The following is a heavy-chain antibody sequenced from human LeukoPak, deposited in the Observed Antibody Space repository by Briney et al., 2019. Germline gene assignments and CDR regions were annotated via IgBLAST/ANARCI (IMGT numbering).Heavy chain of an antibody. V-gene: IGHV1-69*13. CDR3: ARDFSDSSFEGSDYFDY. Sequence: ASVKVSCKASGGTFSSYAISWVRQAPGQGLEWMGGIIPIFGTANYAQKFQGRVTITADESTSTAYMELSSLRSEDTAVYYCARDFSDSSFEGSDYFDYWGQGTLVTVSS. D-gene: IGHD3-22*01. CDR2: IIPIFGTA. CDR1: GGTFSSYA. J-gene: IGHJ4*02.